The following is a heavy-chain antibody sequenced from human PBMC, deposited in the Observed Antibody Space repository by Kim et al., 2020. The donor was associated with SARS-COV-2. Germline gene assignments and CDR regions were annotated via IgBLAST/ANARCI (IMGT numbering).Heavy chain of an antibody. D-gene: IGHD6-13*01. Sequence: GGSLRLSCAASGFTVSSNYMSWVRQAPGKGLEWVSVIYSGGSTYYADSVKGRFTISRDNSKNTLYLQMNSLRAEDTAVYYCARDSKAAADSVDYWGQGTLVTVSS. J-gene: IGHJ4*02. V-gene: IGHV3-53*01. CDR2: IYSGGST. CDR3: ARDSKAAADSVDY. CDR1: GFTVSSNY.